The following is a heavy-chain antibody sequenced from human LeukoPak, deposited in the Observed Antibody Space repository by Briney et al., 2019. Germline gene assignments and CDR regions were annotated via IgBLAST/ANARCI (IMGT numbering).Heavy chain of an antibody. V-gene: IGHV4-31*03. D-gene: IGHD4-17*01. CDR2: IYYSGST. J-gene: IGHJ4*02. CDR1: GGSISSGGYY. CDR3: ARAEPDYGDYFYYFDY. Sequence: SETLSLTCTVSGGSISSGGYYWSWIRQHPGKGLEWIGYIYYSGSTYYNPSLKSRVTISVDTSKNQFSLKLSSVTAADTAVYYCARAEPDYGDYFYYFDYWGQGTLVTVSS.